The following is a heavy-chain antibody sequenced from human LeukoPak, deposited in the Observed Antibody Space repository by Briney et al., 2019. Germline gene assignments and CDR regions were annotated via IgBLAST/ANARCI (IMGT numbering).Heavy chain of an antibody. J-gene: IGHJ6*03. V-gene: IGHV1-8*01. CDR3: ARATTRTRYYYYYMDV. D-gene: IGHD4-11*01. CDR2: MNPNSGNT. CDR1: GYTFTSYD. Sequence: ASVKVSCKASGYTFTSYDINWVRQATGQGLEWMGWMNPNSGNTGYAQKFQGRVTMTRNTSISTAYMELSSLRSEDTAVYYCARATTRTRYYYYYMDVWGKGTTVTVSS.